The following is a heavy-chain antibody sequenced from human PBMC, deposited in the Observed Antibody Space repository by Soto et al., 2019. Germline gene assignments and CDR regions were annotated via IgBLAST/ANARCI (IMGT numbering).Heavy chain of an antibody. CDR1: GFTFSSYG. CDR2: ISYDGSNK. V-gene: IGHV3-30*18. J-gene: IGHJ6*02. Sequence: QVQLVESGGGVVQPGRSLRLSCAASGFTFSSYGMHWVRQAPGKGPEWVAVISYDGSNKYYADSVKGRFTISRDHSKNTLYLHMNRLRAEDTAVYYCAKSIVGAIRSGMDVWGQGTTVTVSS. CDR3: AKSIVGAIRSGMDV. D-gene: IGHD1-26*01.